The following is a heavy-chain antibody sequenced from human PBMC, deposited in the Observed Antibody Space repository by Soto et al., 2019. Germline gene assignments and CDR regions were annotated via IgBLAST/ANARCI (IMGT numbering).Heavy chain of an antibody. CDR1: GGSISSGDYY. J-gene: IGHJ6*02. Sequence: QVQLQESGPGLVKPSQTLSLTCTVSGGSISSGDYYWNWIRQPPGKGLEWMGYIYYSGSTFYNPSLKSRLTISVDMSKNQSSLKLSSVTAADTAVYYCARDFGTYYYDSSGFNGASYYAMDVWGQGTTVTVSS. CDR3: ARDFGTYYYDSSGFNGASYYAMDV. V-gene: IGHV4-30-4*01. CDR2: IYYSGST. D-gene: IGHD3-22*01.